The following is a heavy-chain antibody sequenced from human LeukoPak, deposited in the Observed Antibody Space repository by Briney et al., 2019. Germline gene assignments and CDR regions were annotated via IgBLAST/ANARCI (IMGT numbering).Heavy chain of an antibody. Sequence: PGGSLRLSCAASGFTFSTYNMHWVRQAPGKGLKWVSSISSSSNYIYYADSVRGRFTISRDNAKNSLYLHMNSLRVEGTAVYYCARRGVAGGTDYWGQGTLVTVSS. J-gene: IGHJ4*02. CDR1: GFTFSTYN. V-gene: IGHV3-21*01. CDR3: ARRGVAGGTDY. D-gene: IGHD6-13*01. CDR2: ISSSSNYI.